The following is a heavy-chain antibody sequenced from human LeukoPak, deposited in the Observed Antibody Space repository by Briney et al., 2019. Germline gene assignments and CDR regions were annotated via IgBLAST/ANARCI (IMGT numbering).Heavy chain of an antibody. D-gene: IGHD2-8*01. CDR1: GGTFSSYA. CDR2: IIPIFGTA. CDR3: ARGRMAPGSLLYYYMDV. Sequence: ASVKVSCKASGGTFSSYAISWVRQAPGQGLEWMGGIIPIFGTANYAQKFQGRVTITTDESTSTAYMELSSLRSEDTAVYYCARGRMAPGSLLYYYMDVWGKGTTVTVSS. V-gene: IGHV1-69*05. J-gene: IGHJ6*03.